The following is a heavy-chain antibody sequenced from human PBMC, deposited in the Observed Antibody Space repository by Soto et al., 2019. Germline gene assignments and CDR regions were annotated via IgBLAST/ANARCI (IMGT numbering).Heavy chain of an antibody. Sequence: EVQLVESGGSLVQPGGSLRLSCAASGFTFSNYWMHWLRQAPGKGLVWVSRIKSDGTSTTYADSVKGRFTISRDNASNTLYLQMNSLIAAETAVYYCARVGLDTAGFFDSWGQGTVVIVAS. CDR2: IKSDGTST. V-gene: IGHV3-74*03. CDR3: ARVGLDTAGFFDS. J-gene: IGHJ3*02. CDR1: GFTFSNYW. D-gene: IGHD5-18*01.